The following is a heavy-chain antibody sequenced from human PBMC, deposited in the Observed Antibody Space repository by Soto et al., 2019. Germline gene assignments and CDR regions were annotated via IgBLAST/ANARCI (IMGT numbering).Heavy chain of an antibody. D-gene: IGHD6-13*01. CDR3: ARGLAAAGTIGWFDP. Sequence: QVQLVHSGPAVKKPGASVQLSCKASGYTFTSYAILWVRQAPGQRLEWMGWINAGNGNTKYSQNFQGRVDITRDTSASTAYMELNSLRSEDTAIYYCARGLAAAGTIGWFDPWGQGTLVTVSS. J-gene: IGHJ5*02. CDR1: GYTFTSYA. V-gene: IGHV1-3*01. CDR2: INAGNGNT.